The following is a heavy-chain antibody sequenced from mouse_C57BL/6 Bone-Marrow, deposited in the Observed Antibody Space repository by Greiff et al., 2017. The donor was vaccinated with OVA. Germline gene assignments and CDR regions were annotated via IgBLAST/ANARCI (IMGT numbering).Heavy chain of an antibody. CDR2: IYPGSGNT. Sequence: QVQLQQSGAELVRPGASVKLSCKASGYTFTDYYINWVKQRPGQGLEWIARIYPGSGNTYYNEKFKGKATLTAEKSSSTAYMPRSSLTSEDAAVYFCARELLDAIGYWGQGTSVTVSS. CDR1: GYTFTDYY. CDR3: ARELLDAIGY. D-gene: IGHD1-1*02. J-gene: IGHJ4*01. V-gene: IGHV1-76*01.